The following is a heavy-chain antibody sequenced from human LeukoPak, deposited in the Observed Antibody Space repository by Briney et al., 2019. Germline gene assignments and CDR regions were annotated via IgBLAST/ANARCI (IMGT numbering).Heavy chain of an antibody. Sequence: GESLKISCKGSGYIFSSYWIGWVRQMPGKGLEWMGIIYPGDSDTRYSPSFQGQVTISADKSISTAYLQWSSLKASDTAMYYCARRIGYCSSSSCSFPPYFDYWGQGTLVTVSS. CDR3: ARRIGYCSSSSCSFPPYFDY. J-gene: IGHJ4*02. D-gene: IGHD2-2*01. CDR2: IYPGDSDT. CDR1: GYIFSSYW. V-gene: IGHV5-51*01.